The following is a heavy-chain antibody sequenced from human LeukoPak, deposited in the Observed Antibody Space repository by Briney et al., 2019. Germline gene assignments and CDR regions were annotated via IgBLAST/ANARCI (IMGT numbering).Heavy chain of an antibody. D-gene: IGHD2-21*02. CDR1: GYTFTGYY. V-gene: IGHV1-2*02. J-gene: IGHJ4*02. Sequence: VASVKVSCKASGYTFTGYYMHWVRQAPGQGLEWMGWINPNSGGTNYAQKFQGRVTMTRDTSISTAYMELSRLRSDDTAVYYCARDYCGGDCHFDYWGQGTLVTVSS. CDR3: ARDYCGGDCHFDY. CDR2: INPNSGGT.